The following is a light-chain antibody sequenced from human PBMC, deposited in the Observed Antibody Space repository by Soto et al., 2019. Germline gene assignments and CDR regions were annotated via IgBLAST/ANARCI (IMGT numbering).Light chain of an antibody. CDR2: KAS. CDR1: QSISVW. CDR3: QQYSTYTPRT. V-gene: IGKV1-5*03. J-gene: IGKJ1*01. Sequence: DIQMTQSPSTLSASVGDRVTITCRASQSISVWLAWYQQKPGKAPKILIYKASSLESGVPSRSSGSGSGTEFTLTISSLQADDLATYYCQQYSTYTPRTFAQGTKVDIK.